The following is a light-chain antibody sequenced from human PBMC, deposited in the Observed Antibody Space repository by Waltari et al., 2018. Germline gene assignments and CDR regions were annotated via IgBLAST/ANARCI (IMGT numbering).Light chain of an antibody. CDR2: DCN. CDR1: SSPVGNYNI. CDR3: CSYAGSYTWV. J-gene: IGLJ3*02. Sequence: QSALTQPAPVSGSPGQSFPISCTGTSSPVGNYNIVSWYHQYPGKARKVMIYDCNRRPSGVSDRFSGSKSGNTASLTISGVQAEDEADYYCCSYAGSYTWVFGGGTKLTVL. V-gene: IGLV2-23*01.